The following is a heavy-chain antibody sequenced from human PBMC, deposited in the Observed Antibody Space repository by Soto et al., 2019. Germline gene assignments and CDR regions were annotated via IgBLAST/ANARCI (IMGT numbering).Heavy chain of an antibody. D-gene: IGHD3-22*01. Sequence: HPGGSLRLSCAASGFTFSSYGMHWVRQAPGKGLEWVAVISYDGSNKYYADSVKGRFTISRDNSKNTLYLQMNSLRAEDTAVYYCAKDEGVYYDSSGLDVWGQGTTVTVSS. CDR1: GFTFSSYG. CDR2: ISYDGSNK. V-gene: IGHV3-30*18. CDR3: AKDEGVYYDSSGLDV. J-gene: IGHJ6*02.